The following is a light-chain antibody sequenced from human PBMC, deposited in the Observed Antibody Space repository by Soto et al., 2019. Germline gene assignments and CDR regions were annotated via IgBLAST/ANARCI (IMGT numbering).Light chain of an antibody. CDR2: GVS. CDR3: HQYGTSPPT. Sequence: EVVLTQSPVTLSLSPGERATLSCRASQSVSGSDLAWYQQKPGQAPRLLISGVSNRATGTPDRFSGSGSGTDFTLTISSLEPEDFAVFYCHQYGTSPPTFGPGTKVDIK. J-gene: IGKJ1*01. V-gene: IGKV3-20*01. CDR1: QSVSGSD.